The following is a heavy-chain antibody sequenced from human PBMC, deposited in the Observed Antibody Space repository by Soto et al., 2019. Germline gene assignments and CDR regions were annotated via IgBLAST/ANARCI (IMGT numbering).Heavy chain of an antibody. V-gene: IGHV1-69*01. Sequence: VELPSEAPGGRIGSSSSCWVRQDPGQGLEWMGGIIPIFGTANYAQKFQGRVTITADESTSTAYMELNSLRAEDTAVYYRAKDRRTRWCGVFDFWGQGTL. CDR3: AKDRRTRWCGVFDF. J-gene: IGHJ4*02. CDR1: GGRIGSSS. D-gene: IGHD3-3*01. CDR2: IIPIFGTA.